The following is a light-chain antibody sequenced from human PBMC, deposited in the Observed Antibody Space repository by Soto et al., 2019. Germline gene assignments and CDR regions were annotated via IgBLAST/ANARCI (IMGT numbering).Light chain of an antibody. CDR3: HNPTWT. Sequence: DIQLTQSPSFLSASVGDIVTITCRASQAISSYLAWYQQKPGKAPKLLIYAASTLQSGVPSRFSGSGSGTAFTLTISSLQTADFAAYYCHNPTWTLAQGTNVDIK. V-gene: IGKV1-9*01. J-gene: IGKJ1*01. CDR2: AAS. CDR1: QAISSY.